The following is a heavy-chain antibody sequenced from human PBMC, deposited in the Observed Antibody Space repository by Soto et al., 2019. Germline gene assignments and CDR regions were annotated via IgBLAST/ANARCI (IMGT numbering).Heavy chain of an antibody. D-gene: IGHD3-3*01. V-gene: IGHV3-30-3*01. CDR2: ISYDGSNK. J-gene: IGHJ6*02. Sequence: GGSVRLSCAASGFTFSSYAMQWVRQAPGKGLEWVAVISYDGSNKYYADSVKGRFTISRDNSKNTLYLQMNSLRAEDTAVYYCARNAWSGPYYYYSGMDIGGQGA. CDR3: ARNAWSGPYYYYSGMDI. CDR1: GFTFSSYA.